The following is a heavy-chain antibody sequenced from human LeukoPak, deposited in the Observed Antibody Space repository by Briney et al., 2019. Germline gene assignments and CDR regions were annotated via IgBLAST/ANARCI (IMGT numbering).Heavy chain of an antibody. Sequence: SETLSLTCAVYGGSFSGYYWSWIRQPPGKGLEWIGEINHSGSTNYNPSLKSRVTISVDTSKNQFSLKLSSVTAADTAVYYCAGGPNDYDFWSGYSEQFDYWGQGTLVTVSS. V-gene: IGHV4-34*01. CDR2: INHSGST. J-gene: IGHJ4*02. CDR3: AGGPNDYDFWSGYSEQFDY. CDR1: GGSFSGYY. D-gene: IGHD3-3*01.